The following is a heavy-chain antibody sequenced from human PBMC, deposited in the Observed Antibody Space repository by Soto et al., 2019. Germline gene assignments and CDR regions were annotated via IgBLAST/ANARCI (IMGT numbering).Heavy chain of an antibody. CDR1: GGSVSSGSYY. CDR2: IYYSGST. CDR3: ARHYYDFWSGYGATTFDY. V-gene: IGHV4-61*01. Sequence: SETLSLTCTVSGGSVSSGSYYWSWIRQPPGKGLEWIGYIYYSGSTNYNPSLKSRVTISVDTSKNQFSLKLSSVTAADTAVYYCARHYYDFWSGYGATTFDYWGQGTLVTVS. D-gene: IGHD3-3*01. J-gene: IGHJ4*02.